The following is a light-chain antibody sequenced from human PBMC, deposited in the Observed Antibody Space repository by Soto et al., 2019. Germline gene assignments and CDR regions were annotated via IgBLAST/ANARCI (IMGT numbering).Light chain of an antibody. CDR2: ATS. V-gene: IGKV1-39*01. CDR3: QQRHMWPIT. Sequence: DIQMTQSPSSLSASVGDRVTITCRASQSIAGYLNWYQQKPGEAPKLLIYATSTLQSGVPSRFSGSGSGADYTLTISSLEPEDSAVYYCQQRHMWPITFGQGTRLENK. J-gene: IGKJ5*01. CDR1: QSIAGY.